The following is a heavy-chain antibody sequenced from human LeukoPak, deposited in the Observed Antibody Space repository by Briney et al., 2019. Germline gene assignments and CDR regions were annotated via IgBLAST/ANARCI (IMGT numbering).Heavy chain of an antibody. D-gene: IGHD6-19*01. CDR3: ARLSGWPLYFDY. Sequence: PSQTLSLTCTVSGGSISSGSYYWSWIRQPAGKGLEWIGRIYTSGSTNYNPSLKSRVTISVDTSKNQFSLKLNSVTAAETAVYYCARLSGWPLYFDYWGQGTLVTVSS. CDR1: GGSISSGSYY. V-gene: IGHV4-61*02. CDR2: IYTSGST. J-gene: IGHJ4*02.